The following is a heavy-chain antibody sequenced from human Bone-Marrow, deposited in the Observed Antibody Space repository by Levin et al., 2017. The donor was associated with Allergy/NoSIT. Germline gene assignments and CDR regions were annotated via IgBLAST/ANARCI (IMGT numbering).Heavy chain of an antibody. V-gene: IGHV3-74*01. CDR1: DFTFSTYW. D-gene: IGHD3-16*01. J-gene: IGHJ3*02. CDR2: INSDGSST. CDR3: TRGAEMIMFGGFQDVFDI. Sequence: PGGSLRLSCAASDFTFSTYWMHWVRQTPGKGLVWVARINSDGSSTSYADSVKGRFTISRDNAKNTLYLQMNSLRAEDTAVYYCTRGAEMIMFGGFQDVFDIWGQGTMVTVSS.